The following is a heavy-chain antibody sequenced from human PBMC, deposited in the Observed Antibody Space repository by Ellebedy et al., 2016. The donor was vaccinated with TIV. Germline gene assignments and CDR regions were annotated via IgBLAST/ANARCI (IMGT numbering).Heavy chain of an antibody. D-gene: IGHD3-3*01. J-gene: IGHJ6*02. CDR2: ISGSGGST. Sequence: GESLKISXAASGFTFSSYAMSCVRQAPGKGLEWVSAISGSGGSTYYADSVKGRFTISRDNSKNTLYLQMNSLRAEDTAVYYCATDRVVIALYYYYYGMDVWGQGTTVTVSS. V-gene: IGHV3-23*01. CDR1: GFTFSSYA. CDR3: ATDRVVIALYYYYYGMDV.